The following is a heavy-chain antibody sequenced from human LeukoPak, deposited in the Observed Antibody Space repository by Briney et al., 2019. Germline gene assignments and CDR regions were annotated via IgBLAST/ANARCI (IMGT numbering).Heavy chain of an antibody. J-gene: IGHJ5*02. CDR3: AKGYYDSSGLSS. CDR1: GFTFSSYG. D-gene: IGHD3-22*01. V-gene: IGHV3-30*18. Sequence: PGGSLRLSCAASGFTFSSYGMHWVRQAPGKGLEWVAVISYDGSNKYYADSVKGRFTISRDNSKNTLYLQMSSLRAEDTAVYYCAKGYYDSSGLSSWGQGTLVTVSS. CDR2: ISYDGSNK.